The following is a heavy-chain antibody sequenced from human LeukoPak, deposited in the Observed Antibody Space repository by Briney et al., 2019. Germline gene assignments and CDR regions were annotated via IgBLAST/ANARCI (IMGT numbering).Heavy chain of an antibody. CDR2: ISGSGGST. V-gene: IGHV3-23*01. CDR3: AKDPTEYYDSSGYCYFDY. J-gene: IGHJ4*02. D-gene: IGHD3-22*01. Sequence: TGASLRLSCAASGFTFSSYAMSWVRQAPGKGLEWVSAISGSGGSTYYADSVKGRFTISRDNSKNTLYLQMNSLRAEDTAVYYCAKDPTEYYDSSGYCYFDYWGQGTLVTVSS. CDR1: GFTFSSYA.